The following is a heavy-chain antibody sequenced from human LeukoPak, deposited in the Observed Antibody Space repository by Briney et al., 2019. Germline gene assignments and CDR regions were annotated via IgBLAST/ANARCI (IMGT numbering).Heavy chain of an antibody. Sequence: GGSLRLSCAASGFTFSSYAMHWVRQAPGKGLEWVAVISYDGSNKYYADSVKGRFTISRDNSKNTLYLQMNSLRAEDTAVYYCAREPMTTGYYFDYWGQETLAPSPQ. CDR3: AREPMTTGYYFDY. J-gene: IGHJ4*02. V-gene: IGHV3-30*01. CDR2: ISYDGSNK. CDR1: GFTFSSYA. D-gene: IGHD1-14*01.